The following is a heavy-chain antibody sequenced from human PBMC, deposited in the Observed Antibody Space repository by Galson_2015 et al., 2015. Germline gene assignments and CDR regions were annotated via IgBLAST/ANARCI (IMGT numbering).Heavy chain of an antibody. CDR2: IWYDGSNK. Sequence: SLRLSCAASGFSFSSYGMHWVRQAPGKGLEWVAVIWYDGSNKHYADSVKGRFTISRDNSKNTLYLEMNSLRAEDTAVYYCARDGDIAARQRHYYYYGMDVWGQGTTVTVSS. J-gene: IGHJ6*02. V-gene: IGHV3-33*01. D-gene: IGHD6-6*01. CDR3: ARDGDIAARQRHYYYYGMDV. CDR1: GFSFSSYG.